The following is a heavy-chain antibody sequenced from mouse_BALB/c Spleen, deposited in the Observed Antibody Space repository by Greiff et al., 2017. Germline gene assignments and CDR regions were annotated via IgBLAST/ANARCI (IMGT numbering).Heavy chain of an antibody. Sequence: EVHLVESGGGLVKPGGSLKLSCAASGFTFSSYTMSWVRQTPEKRLEWVATISSGGSYTYYPDSVKGRFTISRDNAKNTLYLQMSSLKSEDTAMYYYTRENYYRYDENYAMDYWGQGTSVTVSS. CDR3: TRENYYRYDENYAMDY. J-gene: IGHJ4*01. CDR1: GFTFSSYT. CDR2: ISSGGSYT. V-gene: IGHV5-6-4*01. D-gene: IGHD2-14*01.